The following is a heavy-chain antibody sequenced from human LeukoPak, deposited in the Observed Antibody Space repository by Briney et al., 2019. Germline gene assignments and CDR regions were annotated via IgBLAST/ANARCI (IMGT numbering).Heavy chain of an antibody. D-gene: IGHD6-19*01. CDR3: ARNNSNGFDF. J-gene: IGHJ4*02. CDR2: IFQSVST. CDR1: GYSISGGYY. V-gene: IGHV4-38-2*02. Sequence: PSETLSLTCTVSGYSISGGYYWDWIRQPPGKGLEWIGTIFQSVSTYYNPSLKSRVTTSVDTSKNQFSLKLSSVTAADTAVYYCARNNSNGFDFWSQGTLVTVSS.